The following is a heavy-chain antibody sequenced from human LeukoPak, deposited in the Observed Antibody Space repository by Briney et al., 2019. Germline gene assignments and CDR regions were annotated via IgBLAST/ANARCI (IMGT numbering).Heavy chain of an antibody. V-gene: IGHV3-21*01. D-gene: IGHD3-22*01. CDR1: GFIFSSYG. Sequence: PGGSLRLSCAASGFIFSSYGMNWVRKAPGKGLEWVSFMSSSGTYIYYADSVKGRFTISRDNAKNALHLQKNSLRAEDTAVYYCARESYDNSGFNYWGQETLVTVSS. CDR3: ARESYDNSGFNY. CDR2: MSSSGTYI. J-gene: IGHJ4*02.